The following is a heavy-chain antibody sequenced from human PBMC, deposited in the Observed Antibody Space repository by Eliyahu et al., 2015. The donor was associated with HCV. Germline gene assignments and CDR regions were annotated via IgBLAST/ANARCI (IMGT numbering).Heavy chain of an antibody. V-gene: IGHV4-59*01. J-gene: IGHJ5*02. D-gene: IGHD6-19*01. Sequence: QVQLQESGPGLVKPSETLSLICSVSGGXITTYYWSWIRRPPGKGLEWIGYIHYSGSTNYNPSLKSRVTMSVDTSKNQFSLKLKSVTAADTAVYYCSSGGGGIAVAGTGGWFDPWGQGTLVTVSS. CDR1: GGXITTYY. CDR3: SSGGGGIAVAGTGGWFDP. CDR2: IHYSGST.